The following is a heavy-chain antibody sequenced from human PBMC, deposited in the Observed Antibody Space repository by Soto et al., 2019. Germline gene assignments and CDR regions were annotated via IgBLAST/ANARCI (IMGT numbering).Heavy chain of an antibody. CDR1: GGSFSGYY. J-gene: IGHJ6*02. V-gene: IGHV4-34*01. CDR2: INHSGST. CDR3: ARGRGYGMDV. Sequence: SETLSLTCAVYGGSFSGYYWSWIRQPPGKGLEWIGEINHSGSTNYNPSLKSRVTISVDTSKNQFSLKLSSVTAADTAVYYCARGRGYGMDVWGQGTTVTVSS.